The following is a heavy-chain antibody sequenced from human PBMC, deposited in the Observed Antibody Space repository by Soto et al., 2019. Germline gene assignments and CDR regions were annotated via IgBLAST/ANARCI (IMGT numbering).Heavy chain of an antibody. CDR2: IIPIFGTA. CDR3: ARDRYDYVWGSYRYSPDAFDI. J-gene: IGHJ3*02. CDR1: GGTFSSYA. Sequence: SVKVSCKASGGTFSSYAISWVRQAPGQGLEWMGGIIPIFGTANYAQKFQGRVTITADESTSTAYMELSSLRSEDTAVYYCARDRYDYVWGSYRYSPDAFDIWGQGTMVTVSS. V-gene: IGHV1-69*13. D-gene: IGHD3-16*02.